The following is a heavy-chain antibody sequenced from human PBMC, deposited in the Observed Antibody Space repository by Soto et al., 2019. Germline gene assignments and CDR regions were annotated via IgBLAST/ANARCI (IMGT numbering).Heavy chain of an antibody. V-gene: IGHV4-59*02. CDR3: ARRSRSAIGWYFFDY. Sequence: SETLSLTCSVSGGSVSSDSWSWIRQRPGKRLEWLGYVFYTWGTQYNPSLKSRVTISIEKSKNQFSLKLNSLTAADTAVYYCARRSRSAIGWYFFDYWGQGTLVTVYS. J-gene: IGHJ4*02. D-gene: IGHD6-19*01. CDR1: GGSVSSDS. CDR2: VFYTWGT.